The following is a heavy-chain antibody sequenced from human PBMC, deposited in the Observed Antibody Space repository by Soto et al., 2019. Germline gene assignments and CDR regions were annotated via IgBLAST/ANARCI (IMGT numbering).Heavy chain of an antibody. J-gene: IGHJ4*02. CDR2: FDPEDGET. D-gene: IGHD3-3*01. V-gene: IGHV1-24*01. Sequence: QVQLVQSGAEVKKPGSSVKVSCKVSGYTLTELSMHWVRQAPGKGHEWMGGFDPEDGETIYAQKFQGRVTMTEDTSTDTAYMELSSLRSEDTAVYYCATGQRITIFGVVPPLRYWGQGTLVTVSS. CDR3: ATGQRITIFGVVPPLRY. CDR1: GYTLTELS.